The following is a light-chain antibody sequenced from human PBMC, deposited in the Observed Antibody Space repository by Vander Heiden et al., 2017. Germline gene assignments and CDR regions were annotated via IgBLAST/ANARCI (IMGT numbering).Light chain of an antibody. CDR2: DVS. J-gene: IGLJ3*02. Sequence: QSALTQPASVSGSPGQSITISCTGPSSDVGGYNYVSWYQQHPGKAPKLMIYDVSNRPSGVSNRFSGSKSGNTASLTISGLQAEDEADYYCSSYTSSSTPWVFGGGTKLTVL. CDR1: SSDVGGYNY. CDR3: SSYTSSSTPWV. V-gene: IGLV2-14*01.